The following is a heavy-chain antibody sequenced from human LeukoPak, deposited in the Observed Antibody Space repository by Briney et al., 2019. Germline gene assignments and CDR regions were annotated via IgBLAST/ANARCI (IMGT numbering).Heavy chain of an antibody. V-gene: IGHV4-61*02. CDR3: ARVGVVPAAIVC. D-gene: IGHD2-2*02. CDR1: GGSISSGSYY. CDR2: IYTSGST. J-gene: IGHJ4*02. Sequence: SQTLSLTCTVSGGSISSGSYYWSWIRQPAGKGLEWIGRIYTSGSTNYNPSLKSRVTISVDTSKNQFSLKLSSVTAADTAVYYCARVGVVPAAIVCWGQGTLVTVSS.